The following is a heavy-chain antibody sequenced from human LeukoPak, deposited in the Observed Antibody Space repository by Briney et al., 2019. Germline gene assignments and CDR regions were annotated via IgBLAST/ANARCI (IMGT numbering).Heavy chain of an antibody. CDR2: IIPIFGTA. CDR1: GGTFSSYA. D-gene: IGHD2-2*01. Sequence: SVKVSCKASGGTFSSYAISWVRQAPGQGLEWMGGIIPIFGTANYAQKFQGRVTITADESTSTAYMELSSLRSEDTAVYYCARNHGTTLARNYYYYYYMDVWGKGTTVTVSS. CDR3: ARNHGTTLARNYYYYYYMDV. V-gene: IGHV1-69*13. J-gene: IGHJ6*03.